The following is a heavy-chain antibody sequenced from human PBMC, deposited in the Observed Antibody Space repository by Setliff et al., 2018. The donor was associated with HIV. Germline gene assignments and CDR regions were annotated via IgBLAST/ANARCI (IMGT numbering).Heavy chain of an antibody. J-gene: IGHJ4*02. CDR3: ARDQVANYYGSGIDY. CDR1: GFTFNTYA. D-gene: IGHD3-10*01. Sequence: GSLRLSCAASGFTFNTYALSWVRQAPGKGLEWVSRINSDGSSTSYADSVKGRFTISRDNSKNTLYLQMNSLRAEDTAVYYCARDQVANYYGSGIDYWGQGTLVTVSS. CDR2: INSDGSST. V-gene: IGHV3-74*01.